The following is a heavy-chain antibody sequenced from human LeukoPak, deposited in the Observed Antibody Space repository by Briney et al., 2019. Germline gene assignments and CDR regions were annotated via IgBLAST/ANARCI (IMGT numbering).Heavy chain of an antibody. J-gene: IGHJ4*02. CDR2: ISAYNGNT. CDR3: ARVADGDSLDY. D-gene: IGHD4-17*01. Sequence: ASVKVSCKASGGTFSSYAITWVRQAPGQGLEWMGWISAYNGNTNYAQKLQGRVTMTTDTSTSTAYMELRSLRSDDTAVYYCARVADGDSLDYWGQGTLVTVSS. CDR1: GGTFSSYA. V-gene: IGHV1-18*01.